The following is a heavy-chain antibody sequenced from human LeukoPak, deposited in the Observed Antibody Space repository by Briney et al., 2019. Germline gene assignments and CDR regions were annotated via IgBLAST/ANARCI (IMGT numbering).Heavy chain of an antibody. Sequence: SETLSLTCTVSGGSISSYYWSWIRQPPGKGLEWIGSIYYSGSTNYNPSLKSLVTISVDTSKNQFSLKLSSVTAADTAVYYCARYNGGGSGDYYYYGMDVWGQGTTVTVSS. CDR1: GGSISSYY. CDR2: IYYSGST. J-gene: IGHJ6*02. D-gene: IGHD2-15*01. CDR3: ARYNGGGSGDYYYYGMDV. V-gene: IGHV4-59*01.